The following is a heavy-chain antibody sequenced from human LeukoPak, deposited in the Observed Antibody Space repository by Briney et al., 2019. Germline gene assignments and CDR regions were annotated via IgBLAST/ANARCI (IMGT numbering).Heavy chain of an antibody. D-gene: IGHD3-10*01. CDR1: GGSISSSSYY. V-gene: IGHV4-39*01. Sequence: SETLSLTCTVSGGSISSSSYYWGWIRQPPGKGLEWIGSIYYSGSTYYNPSLKSRVTISVDTSKNQFSLKLSSVTAADTAVYYCARNAVPGYFDYWGQGTLVSVSS. J-gene: IGHJ4*02. CDR2: IYYSGST. CDR3: ARNAVPGYFDY.